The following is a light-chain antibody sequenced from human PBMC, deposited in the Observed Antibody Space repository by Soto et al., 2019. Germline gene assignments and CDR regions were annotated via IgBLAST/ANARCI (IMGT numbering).Light chain of an antibody. J-gene: IGLJ2*01. V-gene: IGLV1-40*01. CDR1: SSNIGAGYD. CDR3: QSYDSSLSGVV. Sequence: QSVLTQPPSVYGAPGQRVTISCTGSSSNIGAGYDVHWYQQLPGTAPKLLIYGNSNRPSGVPDRFPGSKSGTSASLAITGLQAEDEADYYCQSYDSSLSGVVFGGGTKLTVL. CDR2: GNS.